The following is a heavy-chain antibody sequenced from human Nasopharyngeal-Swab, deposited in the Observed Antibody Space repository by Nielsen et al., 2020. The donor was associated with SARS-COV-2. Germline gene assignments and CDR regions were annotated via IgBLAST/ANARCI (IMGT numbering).Heavy chain of an antibody. CDR2: ISGHGSST. Sequence: GGSLRLSCAASGFTFSSYSMSWVRQAPGKGLEWVSAISGHGSSTYYVDSVKGRFTISRDNSQNTLLLQMNSLRAEDTAVYYCAKEVDPRLWFGDLALDFWRQGTLVTVSS. CDR3: AKEVDPRLWFGDLALDF. J-gene: IGHJ4*02. D-gene: IGHD3-10*01. CDR1: GFTFSSYS. V-gene: IGHV3-23*01.